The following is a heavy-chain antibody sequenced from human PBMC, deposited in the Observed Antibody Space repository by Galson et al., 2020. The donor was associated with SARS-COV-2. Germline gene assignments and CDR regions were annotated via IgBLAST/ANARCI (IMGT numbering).Heavy chain of an antibody. V-gene: IGHV4-39*07. J-gene: IGHJ6*02. CDR3: ASEPPSGSPPT. D-gene: IGHD1-26*01. CDR1: GGSISSSSYY. Sequence: SATLSLTCTVSGGSISSSSYYWGWLRQPPGKGLEWIGSIYYSGSTNYNPSLKSRVTISVDTSKNQFSLKLSSVTAADTAVYYCASEPPSGSPPTWGQGTTVTVSS. CDR2: IYYSGST.